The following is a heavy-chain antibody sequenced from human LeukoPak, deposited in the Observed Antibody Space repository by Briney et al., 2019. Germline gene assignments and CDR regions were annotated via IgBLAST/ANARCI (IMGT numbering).Heavy chain of an antibody. Sequence: PLGTLTLSCAASGVTFSSDWMSWVRQAPGKGLEWVANIKQDGSEKYYVDSVKGRLTISRDNAKNSLYLQMNSLRAEDTAVYYCAREGRGSYYGYWGQGTLVTVSS. V-gene: IGHV3-7*01. J-gene: IGHJ4*02. CDR3: AREGRGSYYGY. CDR1: GVTFSSDW. CDR2: IKQDGSEK. D-gene: IGHD3-16*01.